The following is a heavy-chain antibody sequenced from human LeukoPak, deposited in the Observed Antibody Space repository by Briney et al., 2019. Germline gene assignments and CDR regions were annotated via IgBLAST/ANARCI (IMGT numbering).Heavy chain of an antibody. D-gene: IGHD3-22*01. J-gene: IGHJ4*02. Sequence: PGGSLRLSCAASGFTFSSYAMHWVRQAPGKGLEWVAVISYDGSNKYYADSVKGRFTISRDNSKNTLYLQMNSLRAEDTAVYYCAKYYFWDYDSSGYYLPYFDYWGQGTLVTVSS. CDR1: GFTFSSYA. CDR3: AKYYFWDYDSSGYYLPYFDY. CDR2: ISYDGSNK. V-gene: IGHV3-30-3*02.